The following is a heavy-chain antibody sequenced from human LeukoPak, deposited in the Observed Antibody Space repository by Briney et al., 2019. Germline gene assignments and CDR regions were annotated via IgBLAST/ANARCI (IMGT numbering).Heavy chain of an antibody. D-gene: IGHD6-6*01. CDR3: ARGAAPHYSDY. CDR1: GGTFSSYA. Sequence: SVKVSCKASGGTFSSYAISWVRQAPGQGLEWMGRIIPILGIANYAQKFQGRVTITADKSTSTAYMELSSLRSEDTAVYYCARGAAPHYSDYWGQGTLVTVSS. CDR2: IIPILGIA. J-gene: IGHJ4*02. V-gene: IGHV1-69*04.